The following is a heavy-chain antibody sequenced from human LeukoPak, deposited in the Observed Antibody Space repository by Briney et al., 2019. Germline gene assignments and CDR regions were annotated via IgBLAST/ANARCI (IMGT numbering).Heavy chain of an antibody. V-gene: IGHV4-34*01. CDR1: GGSFSGYY. CDR3: ARGRGYYYYYYYMDV. D-gene: IGHD3-10*01. CDR2: INHSGST. J-gene: IGHJ6*03. Sequence: SETLSLTCAVYGGSFSGYYWSWIRQPPGKGLEWIGEINHSGSTNYNPSLKSRVTISVDTSKNQFSLKLSSVTAADTAVYYWARGRGYYYYYYYMDVWGKGTTVTVSS.